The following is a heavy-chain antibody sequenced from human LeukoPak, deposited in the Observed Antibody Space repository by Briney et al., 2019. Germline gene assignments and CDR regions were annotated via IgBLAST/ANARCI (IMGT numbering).Heavy chain of an antibody. D-gene: IGHD3-9*01. CDR3: TRVPDYDIWGTDAFDI. CDR2: IRSKAYGETT. J-gene: IGHJ3*02. V-gene: IGHV3-49*03. CDR1: GFTFGDYA. Sequence: GGSLRLSCTASGFTFGDYAMSWFRQAPGKGLEWVGFIRSKAYGETTEYAASVKGRFTISRDDSKSIAYLQMNSLKTEDTAVYYCTRVPDYDIWGTDAFDIWGQGTMVTVSS.